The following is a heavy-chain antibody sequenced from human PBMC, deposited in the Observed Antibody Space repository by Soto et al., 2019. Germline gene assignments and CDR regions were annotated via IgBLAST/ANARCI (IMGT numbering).Heavy chain of an antibody. CDR2: ISYDGSNK. CDR1: GFTFSSYG. CDR3: AKGTLRFLEWFYDAFDI. V-gene: IGHV3-30*18. J-gene: IGHJ3*02. Sequence: GGSLRLSCAASGFTFSSYGMHWVRQAPGKGLEWVAVISYDGSNKYYADSVKGRFTISRDNSKNTLYLQMNSLRAEDTAVYYCAKGTLRFLEWFYDAFDIWGQGTMVTVSS. D-gene: IGHD3-3*01.